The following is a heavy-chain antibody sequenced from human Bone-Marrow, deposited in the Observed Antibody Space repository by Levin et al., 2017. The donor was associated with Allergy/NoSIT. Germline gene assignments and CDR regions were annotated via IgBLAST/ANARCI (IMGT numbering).Heavy chain of an antibody. D-gene: IGHD3-3*01. J-gene: IGHJ4*02. CDR1: GYSFTRYG. CDR2: ISSYTGNT. CDR3: ARGGLEGEVIKPPRGKSHYFDY. Sequence: GESLKISCKASGYSFTRYGISWVRQAPGQGLESMGWISSYTGNTYYTQKFQGRVTMTTDTSTSTVYMEVRSLTSDDTAVYYCARGGLEGEVIKPPRGKSHYFDYWGQGTLVTVSS. V-gene: IGHV1-18*01.